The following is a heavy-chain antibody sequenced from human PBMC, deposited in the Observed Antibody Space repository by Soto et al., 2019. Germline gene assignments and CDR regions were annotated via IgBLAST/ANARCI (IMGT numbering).Heavy chain of an antibody. V-gene: IGHV3-30*18. J-gene: IGHJ6*02. D-gene: IGHD6-19*01. CDR2: ISYDGSDK. CDR1: GFTFSSYC. Sequence: PGGSLTLSCAASGFTFSSYCMHWVRQAPGKGLEWVAVISYDGSDKYYADSVKGRFTISRDNSKNTLYLQMNSLRAEDTAVYYCAKVSGIAVAGTYYYGMDVWGQGTTVTVSS. CDR3: AKVSGIAVAGTYYYGMDV.